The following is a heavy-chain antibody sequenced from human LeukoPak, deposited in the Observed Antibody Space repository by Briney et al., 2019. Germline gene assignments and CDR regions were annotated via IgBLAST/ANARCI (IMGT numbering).Heavy chain of an antibody. J-gene: IGHJ4*02. Sequence: AGGSLRLSCAASGFTFSSYSMNWVRQAPGKGLEWVSYISSSGNMIYYADSVMGRFTISRDNAKNSLSLQMNNLRVEDTAVYYCARAGSHWHYVYWGQGTVVTVSS. V-gene: IGHV3-48*01. CDR3: ARAGSHWHYVY. CDR2: ISSSGNMI. D-gene: IGHD3-10*01. CDR1: GFTFSSYS.